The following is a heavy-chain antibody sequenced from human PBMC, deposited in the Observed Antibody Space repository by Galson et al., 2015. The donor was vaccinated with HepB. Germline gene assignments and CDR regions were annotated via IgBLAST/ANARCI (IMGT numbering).Heavy chain of an antibody. J-gene: IGHJ5*01. CDR1: GFSLNTSGMC. V-gene: IGHV2-70*12. Sequence: PALVKPTQTLTLTCTFSGFSLNTSGMCVSWIRQPPGKALEWLALIDWDDDKYYSTFLKTRLTISKDISKNQVVLTMTNMDPVDTATYYCAHTPYGDYVGGIFNSWGQGTLVTVSS. CDR2: IDWDDDK. CDR3: AHTPYGDYVGGIFNS. D-gene: IGHD4-17*01.